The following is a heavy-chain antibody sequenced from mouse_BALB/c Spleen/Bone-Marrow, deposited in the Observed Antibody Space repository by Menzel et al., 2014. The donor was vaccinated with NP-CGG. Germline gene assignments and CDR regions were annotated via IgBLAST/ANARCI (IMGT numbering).Heavy chain of an antibody. D-gene: IGHD2-4*01. CDR1: GYSITSDYA. J-gene: IGHJ2*01. CDR2: ITYSGST. Sequence: DVKLVESGPGLVKPSQSLSLPCTVTGYSITSDYAWNWIRQFPGNKLEWMGYITYSGSTSYNPSLKSRISITRDTSKNQFFLQLNSVTTEDTATYYCARYYDYDGDYFDYWGQGTTLTVSS. V-gene: IGHV3-2*02. CDR3: ARYYDYDGDYFDY.